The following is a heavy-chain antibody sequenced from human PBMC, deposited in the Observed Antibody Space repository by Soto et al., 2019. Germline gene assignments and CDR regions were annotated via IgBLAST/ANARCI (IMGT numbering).Heavy chain of an antibody. D-gene: IGHD3-10*01. CDR1: GGTFSSYA. V-gene: IGHV1-69*01. CDR2: IIPMYGPA. CDR3: ARVTSMVRGVIDNWFDP. J-gene: IGHJ5*02. Sequence: QVPLVQSGAEVKKPGSSVTVSCKASGGTFSSYAIHWVRQATGKGLEWMGGIIPMYGPAKYAQRFQGRVTITADESTTTVYMELTSLTAQDTAVYYCARVTSMVRGVIDNWFDPWGHGTLVTVSS.